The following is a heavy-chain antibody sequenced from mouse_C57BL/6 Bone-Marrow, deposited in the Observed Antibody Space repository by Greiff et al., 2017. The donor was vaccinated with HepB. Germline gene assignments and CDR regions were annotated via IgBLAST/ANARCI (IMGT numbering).Heavy chain of an antibody. CDR1: GYAFSSSW. Sequence: VQLQQSGPELVKPGASVKISCKASGYAFSSSWMNWVKQRPGKGLEWIGRIYPGDGDTNYNGKFKGKATLTADESSSTAYMQLSSLTSEDSAVYFCARRDYGSTHYFDYWGQGTTLTVSS. D-gene: IGHD1-1*01. CDR2: IYPGDGDT. CDR3: ARRDYGSTHYFDY. V-gene: IGHV1-82*01. J-gene: IGHJ2*01.